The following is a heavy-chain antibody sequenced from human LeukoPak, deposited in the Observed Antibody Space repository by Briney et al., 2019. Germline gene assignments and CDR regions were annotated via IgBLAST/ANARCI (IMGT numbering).Heavy chain of an antibody. CDR3: ARATYDSSGYYLNHFDY. V-gene: IGHV5-51*01. Sequence: GESLKISCKGSGYSFTSYWIGWVRQMPGKGLEWMGIIYPGDSDTRYSPSFQSQVTISADKSISTAYLQWSSLKASDIAMYYCARATYDSSGYYLNHFDYWGQGTLVTVSS. CDR1: GYSFTSYW. D-gene: IGHD3-22*01. CDR2: IYPGDSDT. J-gene: IGHJ4*02.